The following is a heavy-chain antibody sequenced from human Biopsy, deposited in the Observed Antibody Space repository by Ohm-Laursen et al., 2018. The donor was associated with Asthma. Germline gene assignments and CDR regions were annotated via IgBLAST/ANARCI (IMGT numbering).Heavy chain of an antibody. V-gene: IGHV3-30-3*01. J-gene: IGHJ4*02. CDR2: ISYDGSDK. CDR3: AKGWYFDS. D-gene: IGHD6-13*01. Sequence: SLRLSCSASGFTFSDYAIYWVRQAPGKGLEWVAFISYDGSDKFYADSVKGRFTISRDNSRDTVSLQMNSLRADDTAVYYCAKGWYFDSWGQGTQVTVSS. CDR1: GFTFSDYA.